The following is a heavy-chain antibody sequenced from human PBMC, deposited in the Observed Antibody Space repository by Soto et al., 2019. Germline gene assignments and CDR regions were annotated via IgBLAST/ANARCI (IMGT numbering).Heavy chain of an antibody. J-gene: IGHJ4*02. D-gene: IGHD3-16*01. V-gene: IGHV3-23*01. Sequence: GGSLRLSCEASGFTFISYAMSWVRQAPGKGLEWVSASRGGGSSTYYADSVKGRFTISRDNSKNTLYLQMDSLRAEDTAVYYCAKAQGGFDYWGQGALVTVSS. CDR2: SRGGGSST. CDR1: GFTFISYA. CDR3: AKAQGGFDY.